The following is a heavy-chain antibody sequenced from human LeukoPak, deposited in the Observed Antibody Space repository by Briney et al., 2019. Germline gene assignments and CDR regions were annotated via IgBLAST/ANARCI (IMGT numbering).Heavy chain of an antibody. CDR2: INHSGST. J-gene: IGHJ3*02. V-gene: IGHV4-34*01. CDR3: ARSETYCSGGSCYAFDT. D-gene: IGHD2-15*01. CDR1: GGSFSGYY. Sequence: SETLSLTCAVYGGSFSGYYWSWIRQPPGKGLEWIGEINHSGSTNYNPSLKSRVTISVDTSKNQFSLKLSSVTAADTAVYYCARSETYCSGGSCYAFDTWGQGTMVTVSS.